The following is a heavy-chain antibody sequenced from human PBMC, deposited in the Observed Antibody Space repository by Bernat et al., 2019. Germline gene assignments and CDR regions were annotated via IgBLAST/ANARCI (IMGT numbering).Heavy chain of an antibody. CDR2: ISYDGSNK. CDR1: GFTFSSYD. J-gene: IGHJ4*02. Sequence: QVQLVESGGGVVQPGRSLRLSCAASGFTFSSYDMHWVRQAPGKGLEWVAVISYDGSNKYYADSVKGRFTISRDNSKNTLYLQMNSLRAEDTAVYYCAKGKGAWFGELEYDYWGQGTLVTVSS. D-gene: IGHD3-10*01. CDR3: AKGKGAWFGELEYDY. V-gene: IGHV3-30*18.